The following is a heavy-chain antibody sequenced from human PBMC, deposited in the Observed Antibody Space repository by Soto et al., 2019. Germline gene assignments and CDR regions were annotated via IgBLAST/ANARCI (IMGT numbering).Heavy chain of an antibody. V-gene: IGHV3-30*04. CDR2: ISYDEIDK. D-gene: IGHD3-10*01. Sequence: GGSLRLSCAASGFTFSNYTMHWVRQAPGKGLEWVALISYDEIDKYYADAVKGRFTISRDNSKNTLYLQMDSLRAEDTAVYYCAGRSGSSDYWGQGTLVTVSS. J-gene: IGHJ4*02. CDR1: GFTFSNYT. CDR3: AGRSGSSDY.